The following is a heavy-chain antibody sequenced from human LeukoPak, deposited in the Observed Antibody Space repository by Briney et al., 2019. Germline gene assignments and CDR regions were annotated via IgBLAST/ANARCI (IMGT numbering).Heavy chain of an antibody. CDR3: ARRGGGSYFYRYYYYMDV. CDR2: IYTSGST. Sequence: SQTLSLTCTVSGGSISSGTYYWSWIRQPAGKGLEWIGRIYTSGSTYYNPSLKSRVTISVDTSKNQFSLKLSSVTAADTAVYYCARRGGGSYFYRYYYYMDVWGKGTTVTISS. J-gene: IGHJ6*03. V-gene: IGHV4-61*02. CDR1: GGSISSGTYY. D-gene: IGHD1-26*01.